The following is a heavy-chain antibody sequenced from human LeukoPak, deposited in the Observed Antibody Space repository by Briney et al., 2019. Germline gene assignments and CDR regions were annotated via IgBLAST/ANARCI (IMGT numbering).Heavy chain of an antibody. D-gene: IGHD4-17*01. CDR2: VSIGGSFI. V-gene: IGHV3-21*01. Sequence: PGGSLRLSCAASGFTFSSYGMNWVRQTPGKGLEWVSFVSIGGSFIYYADSVKGRFTISRDDAKNSLYLQMNSLTAEDTAEYYCARNKINTVTTGWYFDLWGRGTLVSVSS. CDR3: ARNKINTVTTGWYFDL. CDR1: GFTFSSYG. J-gene: IGHJ2*01.